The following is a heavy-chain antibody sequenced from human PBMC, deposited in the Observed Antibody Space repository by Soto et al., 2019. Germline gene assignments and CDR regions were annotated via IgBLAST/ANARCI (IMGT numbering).Heavy chain of an antibody. V-gene: IGHV3-23*01. CDR3: AKLADLWSGYWPSIKTFEI. Sequence: EVQLLESGGGLVQPGESVRLSCAASGFTFGNYAMNWVRQAPGKGLEWVSVISGSGSTYYADSVKGRFTISRDNTKNTLYLQMNSLRPDDTPVYYCAKLADLWSGYWPSIKTFEIWGLGTMVTVSS. J-gene: IGHJ3*02. CDR2: ISGSGST. CDR1: GFTFGNYA. D-gene: IGHD3-3*01.